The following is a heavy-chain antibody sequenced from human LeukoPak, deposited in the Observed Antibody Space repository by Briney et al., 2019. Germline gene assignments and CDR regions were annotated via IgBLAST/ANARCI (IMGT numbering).Heavy chain of an antibody. CDR1: GFTFSSYA. V-gene: IGHV3-30-3*01. J-gene: IGHJ4*02. Sequence: GGSLRLSCAASGFTFSSYAMHWVRQAPGKGLEWVAVISYDGSNKYYADSVKGRFTISRDNSKNTLYLQMNSLRAEDTAVYYCARDTDTVTTILDYWGQGTLVTVSS. D-gene: IGHD4-17*01. CDR2: ISYDGSNK. CDR3: ARDTDTVTTILDY.